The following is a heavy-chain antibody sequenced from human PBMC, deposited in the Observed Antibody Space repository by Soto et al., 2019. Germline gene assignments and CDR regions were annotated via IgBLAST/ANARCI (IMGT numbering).Heavy chain of an antibody. D-gene: IGHD6-19*01. J-gene: IGHJ4*02. CDR2: INPNNGVT. CDR1: GYMFTGFY. Sequence: QVQLVQSGAEVKRPGASVKVSCKASGYMFTGFYLHWVRQAPGQGLEWMGWINPNNGVTTYAKNFQGRVTKTRDSSISTAYMELSSLRPDDTAVYFCAAAAIPVAGRHPDFWGQGTVVTVS. CDR3: AAAAIPVAGRHPDF. V-gene: IGHV1-2*02.